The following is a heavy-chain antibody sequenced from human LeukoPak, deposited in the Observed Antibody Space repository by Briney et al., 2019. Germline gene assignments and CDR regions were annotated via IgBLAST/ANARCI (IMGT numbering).Heavy chain of an antibody. CDR2: ISSNGGST. CDR3: ARDWRDSSGKFPNDAFDI. D-gene: IGHD3-22*01. J-gene: IGHJ3*02. Sequence: GGSLRLSCAASGFTFSSYAMHWVRQAPGKGLEYVSAISSNGGSTYYASSVKGRFTISRDNAKNSLSLQMNSLRAEDTAVYYCARDWRDSSGKFPNDAFDIWGQGTMVTVSS. CDR1: GFTFSSYA. V-gene: IGHV3-64*01.